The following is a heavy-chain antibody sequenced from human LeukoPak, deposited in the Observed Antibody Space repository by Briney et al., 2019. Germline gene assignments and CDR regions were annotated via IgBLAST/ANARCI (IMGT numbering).Heavy chain of an antibody. D-gene: IGHD3-22*01. CDR2: ISSSSSYT. V-gene: IGHV3-11*06. CDR1: GFTFSDYY. J-gene: IGHJ2*01. Sequence: GGPLRLSCAASGFTFSDYYMSWIRQAPGKGLEWVSYISSSSSYTNYADSVKGRFTISRDNAKNSLYLQMNSLRAGDTAVYYCIRESNYYDSGTSPGYFDLWGRGTLVTVSS. CDR3: IRESNYYDSGTSPGYFDL.